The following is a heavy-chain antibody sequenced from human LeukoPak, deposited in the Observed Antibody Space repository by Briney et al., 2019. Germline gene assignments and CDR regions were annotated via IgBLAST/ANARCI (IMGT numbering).Heavy chain of an antibody. CDR2: IKEDGSEK. J-gene: IGHJ5*02. CDR3: ARDSFYASDQ. V-gene: IGHV3-7*01. Sequence: GGSLRLSCAASGFTFRTYWMSWVRQAPGKGLEWVANIKEDGSEKYYVGSVKGRFTIFRDNAKNSLFLQMNSLRAEDTAVYYCARDSFYASDQWGQGTLVTVSP. CDR1: GFTFRTYW. D-gene: IGHD3-16*01.